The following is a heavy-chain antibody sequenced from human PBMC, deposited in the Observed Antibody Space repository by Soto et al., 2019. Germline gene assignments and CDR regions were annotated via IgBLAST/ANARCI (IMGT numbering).Heavy chain of an antibody. D-gene: IGHD3-22*01. J-gene: IGHJ4*01. Sequence: GGSLRLSCAASGFTFSNAWINWVRQAPGKGLEWVGRIKSKTDGGTTDYAEPVKGRFAISRDDSNNMVYLQMNSLKIEDTAVYYCTTDSYSTIIIVRFDYWGHGTLVTAPQ. CDR1: GFTFSNAW. CDR2: IKSKTDGGTT. CDR3: TTDSYSTIIIVRFDY. V-gene: IGHV3-15*07.